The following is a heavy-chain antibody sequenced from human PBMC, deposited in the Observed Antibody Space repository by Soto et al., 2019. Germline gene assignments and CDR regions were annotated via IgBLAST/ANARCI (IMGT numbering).Heavy chain of an antibody. V-gene: IGHV3-21*01. CDR2: ISSSSSYI. CDR3: ARAGRAVTTKYYFDY. Sequence: EVQLVESGGGLVKPGGSLRLSCAASGFTFSSYSMNWVRQAPGKGLEWVSSISSSSSYIYYADSVKGRFTISRDNAKNSLYLKVNSLRGEDTAVYYCARAGRAVTTKYYFDYWGQGTLVTVSS. D-gene: IGHD4-17*01. CDR1: GFTFSSYS. J-gene: IGHJ4*02.